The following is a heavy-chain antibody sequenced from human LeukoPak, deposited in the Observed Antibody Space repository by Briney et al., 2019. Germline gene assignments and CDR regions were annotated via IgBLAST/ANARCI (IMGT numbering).Heavy chain of an antibody. V-gene: IGHV3-23*01. D-gene: IGHD2-15*01. CDR2: ISGSGGST. J-gene: IGHJ6*02. CDR3: AKPRGGYNYYYGMDV. CDR1: GFTFSSYA. Sequence: GGSLRLSCAASGFTFSSYAMSWVRQAPGKGLEWVSAISGSGGSTYYADSVKGRFTISRDNSKNTLYLQTNSLRAEDTAVYYCAKPRGGYNYYYGMDVWGQGTTVTVSS.